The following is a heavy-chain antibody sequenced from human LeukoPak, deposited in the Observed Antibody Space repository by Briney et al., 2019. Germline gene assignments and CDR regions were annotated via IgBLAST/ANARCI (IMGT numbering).Heavy chain of an antibody. CDR1: GFTFASYA. D-gene: IGHD6-6*01. V-gene: IGHV3-23*01. CDR2: ISNNGDNT. J-gene: IGHJ3*02. Sequence: GGSLRLSCTASGFTFASYAMSWVRQAPGKGLEWVSTISNNGDNTYYADSVKGRFAISRDNSKNTLYLHMNSLRAEDTALYYCASFASYDAFDIWGQGTMVTVSS. CDR3: ASFASYDAFDI.